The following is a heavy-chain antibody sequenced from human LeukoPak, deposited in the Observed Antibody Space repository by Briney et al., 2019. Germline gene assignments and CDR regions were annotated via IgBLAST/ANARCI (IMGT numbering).Heavy chain of an antibody. CDR3: ARDRSSSRGRSDY. J-gene: IGHJ4*02. Sequence: PGGSLRLSCAASGFTFSSYGMHWVRQAPGKGLEWVAVIWYDGSNKYYADPVKGRFTISRDNSKNTLYLQMNSLRAEDTAVYYCARDRSSSRGRSDYWGQGTLVTVSS. CDR1: GFTFSSYG. V-gene: IGHV3-33*01. CDR2: IWYDGSNK. D-gene: IGHD6-13*01.